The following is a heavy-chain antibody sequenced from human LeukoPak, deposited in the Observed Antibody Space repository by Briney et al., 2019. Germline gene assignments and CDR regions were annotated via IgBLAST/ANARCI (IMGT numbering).Heavy chain of an antibody. J-gene: IGHJ6*02. V-gene: IGHV4-61*02. Sequence: KASETLSLTCTVSGGSISSANYYWTWIRQSAGKGLEWIGRMSGSGGTTYNPSLKSRVTILVDMSNNQFSLRLNSVTAADTAVYYCARQTYYDKGGFGLDVWGQGTTVTVAS. CDR2: MSGSGGT. CDR1: GGSISSANYY. D-gene: IGHD3-16*01. CDR3: ARQTYYDKGGFGLDV.